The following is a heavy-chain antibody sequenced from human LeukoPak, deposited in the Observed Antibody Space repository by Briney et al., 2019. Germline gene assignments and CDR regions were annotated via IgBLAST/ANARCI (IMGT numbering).Heavy chain of an antibody. CDR3: AKVLSSSNSGWPYGSDY. D-gene: IGHD5-12*01. Sequence: PGGSLILSCAASGFTFSNYAMSWVRQAPGKGLEWVSTISDSGGSTYYADSVKGRFTISRDKSKNTLYLQMNSLRVEDTAVYYCAKVLSSSNSGWPYGSDYWGQGTLVTVSS. CDR2: ISDSGGST. V-gene: IGHV3-23*01. J-gene: IGHJ4*02. CDR1: GFTFSNYA.